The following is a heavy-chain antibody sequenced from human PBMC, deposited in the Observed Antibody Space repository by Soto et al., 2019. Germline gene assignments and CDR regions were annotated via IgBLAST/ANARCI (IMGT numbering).Heavy chain of an antibody. CDR3: AREVVEQQLVPGFFDY. Sequence: GASVKVSCKASGGTFSSYAISWVRQAPGQGLEWMGGIIPIFGTANYAQKFQGRVTITADESTSTAYMELSSLRSEDTAVYYCAREVVEQQLVPGFFDYWGQGTLVTVSS. CDR1: GGTFSSYA. CDR2: IIPIFGTA. J-gene: IGHJ4*02. V-gene: IGHV1-69*13. D-gene: IGHD6-13*01.